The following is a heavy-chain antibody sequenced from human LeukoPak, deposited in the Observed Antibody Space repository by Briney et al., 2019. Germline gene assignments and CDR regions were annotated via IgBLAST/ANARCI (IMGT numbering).Heavy chain of an antibody. CDR2: INPNSGGT. CDR3: ASGPSTFYYYMDV. D-gene: IGHD2/OR15-2a*01. V-gene: IGHV1-2*02. J-gene: IGHJ6*03. CDR1: GYTFTGYY. Sequence: GAAVKVSCKASGYTFTGYYMHWVRQAPGQGLEWMGWINPNSGGTNYAQKFQGRVTMTRDTSISTACMELSRLRSDDTAVYYCASGPSTFYYYMDVWGKGTTVTVSS.